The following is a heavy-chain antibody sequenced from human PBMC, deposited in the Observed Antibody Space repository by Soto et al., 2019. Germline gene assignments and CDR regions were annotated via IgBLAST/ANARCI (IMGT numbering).Heavy chain of an antibody. CDR2: INPNSGGT. D-gene: IGHD3-10*01. V-gene: IGHV1-2*04. CDR1: GYTFTSYY. J-gene: IGHJ6*02. Sequence: ASVKVSCKASGYTFTSYYMQWVRQAPRQGLEWMGWINPNSGGTNYAQKFQGWVTMTRDTSISTAYMELSRLRSDDTAVYYCARGGSLWFGELSAYYYGMDVWGQGTTVTVS. CDR3: ARGGSLWFGELSAYYYGMDV.